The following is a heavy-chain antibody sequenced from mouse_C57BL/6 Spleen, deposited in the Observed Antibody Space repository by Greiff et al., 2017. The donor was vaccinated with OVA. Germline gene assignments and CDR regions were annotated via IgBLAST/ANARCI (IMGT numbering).Heavy chain of an antibody. Sequence: QVHVKQSGAELARPGASMKLSCKASGYTFTSYGISWVKQRTGQGLEWIGEIYPRSGNTYYNEKFKGKATLTADKSSSTAYMELRSLTSEDSAVYFCAREGDYYGSSDYWGQGTTLTVSS. J-gene: IGHJ2*01. CDR2: IYPRSGNT. V-gene: IGHV1-81*01. D-gene: IGHD1-1*01. CDR3: AREGDYYGSSDY. CDR1: GYTFTSYG.